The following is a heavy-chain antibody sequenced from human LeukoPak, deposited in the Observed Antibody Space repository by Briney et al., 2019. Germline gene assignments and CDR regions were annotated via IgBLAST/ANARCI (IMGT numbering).Heavy chain of an antibody. CDR1: GFIFSNYN. Sequence: PGGSLRLSCAASGFIFSNYNMNWVRQAPGKGLEWVSSITSTTGYISYADSVKGRFTISRDNAKNSLYLQMNSLRAEDTAVYYCARVLLPSGMGYWGQGTLVTVSS. CDR3: ARVLLPSGMGY. D-gene: IGHD2-2*01. V-gene: IGHV3-21*01. J-gene: IGHJ4*02. CDR2: ITSTTGYI.